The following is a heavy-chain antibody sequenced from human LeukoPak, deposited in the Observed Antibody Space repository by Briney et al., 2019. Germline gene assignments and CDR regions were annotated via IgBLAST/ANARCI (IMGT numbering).Heavy chain of an antibody. V-gene: IGHV4-34*01. CDR1: GGSFSGYY. D-gene: IGHD3-3*01. CDR2: INHSGST. CDR3: ARACNYDFWSGYYTLDTSYYYYGMDV. J-gene: IGHJ6*02. Sequence: PSETLSLTCAVYGGSFSGYYWSWIRQPPGKGLEWIGEINHSGSTNYNPSLKSRVTISVDTSKNQFSLKLSSVTAADTAVYYCARACNYDFWSGYYTLDTSYYYYGMDVWGQGTTVTVSS.